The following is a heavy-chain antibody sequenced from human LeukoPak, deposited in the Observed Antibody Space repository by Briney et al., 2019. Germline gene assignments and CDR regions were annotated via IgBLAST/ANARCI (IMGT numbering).Heavy chain of an antibody. D-gene: IGHD5-24*01. CDR3: ATMGDGYNSHQDH. J-gene: IGHJ4*02. CDR1: GFTSSRYS. CDR2: NSSSRSYI. Sequence: GRSLRLSCAASGFTSSRYSMNWVPDAPRKGRESGLSNSSSRSYIYYTDSARGRFPIHRDNPKKSMHLQMDSVRAEDTGVFSCATMGDGYNSHQDHRGQGTLVAV. V-gene: IGHV3-21*01.